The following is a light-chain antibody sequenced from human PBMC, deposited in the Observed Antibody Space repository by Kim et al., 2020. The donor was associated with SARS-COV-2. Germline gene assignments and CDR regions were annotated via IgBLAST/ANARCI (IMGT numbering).Light chain of an antibody. CDR2: DNN. J-gene: IGLJ3*02. Sequence: GQKVTISCSGSSANIGNKYVSWYQHRPGTAPKLLIQDNNARPAGIPDRFSGSEVGTSATLGITGLHAGDEADYYCGTWDSILSAGLFGGGPQLTVL. CDR3: GTWDSILSAGL. CDR1: SANIGNKY. V-gene: IGLV1-51*01.